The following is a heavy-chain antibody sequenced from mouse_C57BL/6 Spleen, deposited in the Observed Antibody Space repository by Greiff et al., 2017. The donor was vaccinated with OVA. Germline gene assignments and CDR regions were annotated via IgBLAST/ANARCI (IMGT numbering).Heavy chain of an antibody. Sequence: QVQLQQSGAELVRPGASVTLSCTASGYTFTDYEMHWVKQTPVHGLEWIGAIDPETGGTAYNQKFKGKAILTADKSSSTAYMELRSLTSEDSAVYYCTRNYYGSSFFAMDYWGQGTSVTVSS. J-gene: IGHJ4*01. CDR1: GYTFTDYE. CDR3: TRNYYGSSFFAMDY. D-gene: IGHD1-1*01. CDR2: IDPETGGT. V-gene: IGHV1-15*01.